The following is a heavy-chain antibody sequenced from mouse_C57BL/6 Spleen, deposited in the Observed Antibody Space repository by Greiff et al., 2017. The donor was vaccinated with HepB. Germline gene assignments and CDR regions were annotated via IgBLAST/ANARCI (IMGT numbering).Heavy chain of an antibody. J-gene: IGHJ2*01. V-gene: IGHV1-64*01. CDR1: GYTFTSYW. CDR3: ARATHYYGSSPYFDY. CDR2: IHPNSGST. D-gene: IGHD1-1*01. Sequence: QVQLQQPGAELVKPGASVKLSCKASGYTFTSYWMHWVKQRPGQGLEWIGMIHPNSGSTNYNEKFKSKATLTVDKSSSTAYMQLSSLTSEDSAVYYGARATHYYGSSPYFDYWGQGTTLTVSS.